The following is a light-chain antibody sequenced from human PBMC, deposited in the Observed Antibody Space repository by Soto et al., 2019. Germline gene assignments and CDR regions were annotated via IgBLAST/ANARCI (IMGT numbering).Light chain of an antibody. CDR2: GNS. J-gene: IGLJ1*01. V-gene: IGLV1-40*01. CDR1: SSNIGTYG. Sequence: QSVLTQPPSASGTPGQRVTISCSGSSSNIGTYGVNWYQQLPGTAPKFLIYGNSNRPSGVPDRFSGSKSGTSASLAITGLQAEDEADYYCQSYDSSLSGSVFGTGTKLTVL. CDR3: QSYDSSLSGSV.